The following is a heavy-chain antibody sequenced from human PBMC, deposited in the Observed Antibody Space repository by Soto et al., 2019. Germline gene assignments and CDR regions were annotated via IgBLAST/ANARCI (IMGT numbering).Heavy chain of an antibody. CDR3: ARDGGQGGQYYGDYYHYYGMDV. Sequence: SQTLSLTCAISGDSVSSNSAAWNWIRQSPPRGLEWLGRTYYRSKWYNDYAVSVKSRITINPDTSKNQFSLQLNSVTPEDTAVYYCARDGGQGGQYYGDYYHYYGMDVWGQGTTVTVSS. CDR2: TYYRSKWYN. CDR1: GDSVSSNSAA. J-gene: IGHJ6*02. V-gene: IGHV6-1*01. D-gene: IGHD4-17*01.